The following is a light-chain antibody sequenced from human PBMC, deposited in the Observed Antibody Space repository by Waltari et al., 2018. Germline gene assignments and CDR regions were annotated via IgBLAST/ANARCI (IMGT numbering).Light chain of an antibody. Sequence: DIQMTQSPSSLSASVGDRVTITCRASQSISSYLNWYQQKPGKAPKLLIYAASSLQSGVPSRFSGSGSGTDFTLTISSLQPEDFATYFCHQYNDWPPTFGQGTTVEIK. CDR2: AAS. CDR3: HQYNDWPPT. V-gene: IGKV1-39*01. J-gene: IGKJ1*01. CDR1: QSISSY.